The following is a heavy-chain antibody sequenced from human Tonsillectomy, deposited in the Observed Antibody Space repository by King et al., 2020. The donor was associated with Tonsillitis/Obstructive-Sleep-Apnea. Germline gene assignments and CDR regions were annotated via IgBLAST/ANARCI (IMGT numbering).Heavy chain of an antibody. V-gene: IGHV3-33*01. CDR1: GFTFSSYG. CDR2: IWNDGSNK. J-gene: IGHJ4*02. CDR3: AREADYFDSSGYLY. Sequence: VQLVESGGGVVQPGRSLRLSCAASGFTFSSYGMHWVRQAPGKGLEWVAVIWNDGSNKYYEDSVKGRFTISRDNSKNTLYLQMNRLRAEETAVYYCAREADYFDSSGYLYWGQGPLVTVSS. D-gene: IGHD3-22*01.